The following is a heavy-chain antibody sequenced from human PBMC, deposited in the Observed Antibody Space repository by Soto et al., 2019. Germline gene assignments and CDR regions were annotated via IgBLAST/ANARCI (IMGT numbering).Heavy chain of an antibody. J-gene: IGHJ5*02. V-gene: IGHV3-33*01. D-gene: IGHD2-2*01. CDR2: IWYDGSNK. CDR1: GFTFSSYG. CDR3: ARDLSGIVVVPAAMFRESWFDP. Sequence: QVQLVESGGGVVQPGRSLRLSCAASGFTFSSYGMHWVRQAPGKGLEWVAVIWYDGSNKYYADSVKGRFTISRDNSNNTLYLQMNSLRAEDTAVYYCARDLSGIVVVPAAMFRESWFDPWGQGTLVTVSS.